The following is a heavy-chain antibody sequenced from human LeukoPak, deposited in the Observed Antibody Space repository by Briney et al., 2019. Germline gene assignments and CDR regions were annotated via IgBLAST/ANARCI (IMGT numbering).Heavy chain of an antibody. J-gene: IGHJ6*03. CDR1: GGSFSGYY. V-gene: IGHV4-34*01. CDR3: ARVILDYGVFLGFDYYYYMDV. Sequence: SETLSLTCAVYGGSFSGYYWSWIRQPPGKGLEWIGEINHSGSTNYNPSLKSRVTISVDTSKNQFSPKLSSVTAADTAVYYCARVILDYGVFLGFDYYYYMDVWGKGTTVTVSS. D-gene: IGHD4-17*01. CDR2: INHSGST.